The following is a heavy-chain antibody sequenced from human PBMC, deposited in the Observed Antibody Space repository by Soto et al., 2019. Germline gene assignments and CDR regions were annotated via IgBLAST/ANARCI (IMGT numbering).Heavy chain of an antibody. CDR1: GFSLTTSGVG. CDR3: AHRVLRTVFGLVTTTAIYFDF. D-gene: IGHD3-3*01. Sequence: QITLKESGPTVVKPTETLTLTCTFSGFSLTTSGVGVGWVRQSPGKAPEWLALIYWDDDKRYSTSLNSRLIITKDTSKNQVVLTMANVDPADTATYYCAHRVLRTVFGLVTTTAIYFDFWGPGTPVFVSS. J-gene: IGHJ4*02. V-gene: IGHV2-5*02. CDR2: IYWDDDK.